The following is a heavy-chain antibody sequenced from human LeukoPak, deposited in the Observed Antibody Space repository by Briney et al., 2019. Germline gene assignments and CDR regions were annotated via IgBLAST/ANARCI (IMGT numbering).Heavy chain of an antibody. V-gene: IGHV1-69*04. D-gene: IGHD6-13*01. J-gene: IGHJ4*02. CDR2: IIPILDIA. CDR1: GGTFSSYA. Sequence: SVKVSCKASGGTFSSYAISWVRQAPGQGLEWMGRIIPILDIANYAQKFQGRVTITTEKSTHTAYMELSSLRSEDTAVYYCAREREHSSSWYGIFDYWGQGTLVTVSS. CDR3: AREREHSSSWYGIFDY.